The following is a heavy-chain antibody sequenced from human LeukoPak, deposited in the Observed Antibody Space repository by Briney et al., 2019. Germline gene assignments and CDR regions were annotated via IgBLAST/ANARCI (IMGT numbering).Heavy chain of an antibody. CDR3: ARGPRHPAYYDFWSGYYPTPNWFDP. D-gene: IGHD3-3*01. CDR2: MNPNSGNT. CDR1: GYTFTSYD. J-gene: IGHJ5*02. Sequence: GASVKDSCKASGYTFTSYDINWVRQATGQGLEWMGWMNPNSGNTGYAQKFQGRVTMTRNTSISTAYMELSSLRSEDTAVYYCARGPRHPAYYDFWSGYYPTPNWFDPWGQGTLVTVSS. V-gene: IGHV1-8*01.